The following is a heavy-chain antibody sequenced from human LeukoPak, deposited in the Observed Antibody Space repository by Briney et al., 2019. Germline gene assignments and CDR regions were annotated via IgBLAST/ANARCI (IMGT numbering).Heavy chain of an antibody. CDR3: AKDRPRRYDFWSGYLLDY. D-gene: IGHD3-3*01. J-gene: IGHJ4*02. CDR1: GFTFSSYA. CDR2: ISGSGGGT. Sequence: GGSLRLSCVASGFTFSSYAMSWVRQAPGKGLEWVSAISGSGGGTYYADSVKGRFTISRDNSKNTLYLQMNSLRAEDTAVYYCAKDRPRRYDFWSGYLLDYWGQGTLVTVSS. V-gene: IGHV3-23*01.